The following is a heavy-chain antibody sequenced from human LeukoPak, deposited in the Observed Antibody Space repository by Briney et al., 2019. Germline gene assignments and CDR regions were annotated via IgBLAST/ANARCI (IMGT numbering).Heavy chain of an antibody. Sequence: SETLSLTCTVSGDSISNYFWSWIRQPPRKGLEWMAYVHYSGSTNYNPSLKSRVTISVDTSENQFSLKVNSVTAADTAVYYCARGGAARLHFQNWGQGTLVTVSS. J-gene: IGHJ1*01. V-gene: IGHV4-59*01. D-gene: IGHD6-6*01. CDR2: VHYSGST. CDR3: ARGGAARLHFQN. CDR1: GDSISNYF.